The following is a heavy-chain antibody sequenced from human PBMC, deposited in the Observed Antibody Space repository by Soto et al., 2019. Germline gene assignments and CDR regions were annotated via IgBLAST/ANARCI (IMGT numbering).Heavy chain of an antibody. V-gene: IGHV3-21*02. CDR2: ISSSSFSI. Sequence: EVQLVESGGGLVKPGGSLRLSCAASGFTFSSYSMNWVRQAPGKGLEWVSSISSSSFSINYADSVKGRFSISRDNAQNSLHLQMNSWRAEDTAVSDCARNESSTISGRDVWGQGTTVTVSS. D-gene: IGHD6-6*01. CDR3: ARNESSTISGRDV. J-gene: IGHJ6*02. CDR1: GFTFSSYS.